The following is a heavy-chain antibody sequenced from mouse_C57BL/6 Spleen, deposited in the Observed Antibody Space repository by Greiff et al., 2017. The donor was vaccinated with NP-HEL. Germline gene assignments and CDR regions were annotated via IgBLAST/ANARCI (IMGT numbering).Heavy chain of an antibody. V-gene: IGHV1-64*01. D-gene: IGHD2-5*01. CDR1: GYTFTSYW. Sequence: VQLQQPGAELVKPGASVKLSCKASGYTFTSYWMHWVKQRPGQGLEWIGMIHPNSGSTNYNEKFKSKATLTVDKSSSTAYMQLSSLTSEDSAVYYCARCPYSNYDYFDYWGQGTTLTVSS. CDR3: ARCPYSNYDYFDY. CDR2: IHPNSGST. J-gene: IGHJ2*01.